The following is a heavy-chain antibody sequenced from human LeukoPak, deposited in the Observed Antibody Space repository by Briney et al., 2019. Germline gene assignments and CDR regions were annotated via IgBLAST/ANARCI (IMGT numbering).Heavy chain of an antibody. CDR3: ARDQRDILTGYYKSYYYYYMDV. J-gene: IGHJ6*03. CDR1: GGSISSYY. Sequence: SETLSLTCTVSGGSISSYYWSWIRQPAGKGLEWIGSIYTSGSTNYNPSLKSRVTMSVDTSKNQFSLKLSSVTAADTAVYYCARDQRDILTGYYKSYYYYYMDVWGKGTTVTISS. D-gene: IGHD3-9*01. CDR2: IYTSGST. V-gene: IGHV4-4*07.